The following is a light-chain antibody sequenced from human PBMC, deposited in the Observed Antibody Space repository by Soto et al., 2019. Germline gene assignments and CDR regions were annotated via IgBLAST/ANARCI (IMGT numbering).Light chain of an antibody. CDR3: CSYAGSSTPYV. V-gene: IGLV2-23*02. CDR2: QVT. J-gene: IGLJ1*01. CDR1: ISDIGAYNF. Sequence: QAVVTQPASVSGSPGQSITISCTGTISDIGAYNFVSWYQQHPGKAPILMIYQVTNRPSGVSNRFSASKSGNTASLTISGLQAEDEADYYCCSYAGSSTPYVFGTGTKVTVL.